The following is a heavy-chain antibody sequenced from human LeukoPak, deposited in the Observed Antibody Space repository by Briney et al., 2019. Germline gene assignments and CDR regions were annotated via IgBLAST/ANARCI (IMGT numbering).Heavy chain of an antibody. CDR1: GGSISSGSYY. J-gene: IGHJ6*03. V-gene: IGHV4-61*02. D-gene: IGHD5-12*01. CDR2: IYTSGST. Sequence: KASETLSLTCTVSGGSISSGSYYWSWIRQPAGKGLEWIGRIYTSGSTNYNPSLKSRVTISVDTSKNQFSLKLSSVSAADTAVYYCARVSYSGYDLGPLRYYYYYMDVWGKGTTVTVSS. CDR3: ARVSYSGYDLGPLRYYYYYMDV.